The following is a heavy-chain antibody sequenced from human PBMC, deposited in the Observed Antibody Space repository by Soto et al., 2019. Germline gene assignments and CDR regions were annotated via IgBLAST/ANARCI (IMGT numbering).Heavy chain of an antibody. J-gene: IGHJ6*02. D-gene: IGHD2-15*01. Sequence: SETLSLTCAVSGGSISSGDYYWSWIRQPPGKGLEWIGYIYYSGSTYYNPSLKSRVTMSVDTSKNQFSLKLSSVTAADTAVYYCARASPVVTYVWGQGTTVPVSS. CDR3: ARASPVVTYV. CDR2: IYYSGST. CDR1: GGSISSGDYY. V-gene: IGHV4-30-4*01.